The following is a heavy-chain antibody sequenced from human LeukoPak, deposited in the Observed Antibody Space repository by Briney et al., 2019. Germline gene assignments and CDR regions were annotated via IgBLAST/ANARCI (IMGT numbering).Heavy chain of an antibody. J-gene: IGHJ4*02. CDR1: GFTFSNAW. Sequence: GGSLRLSCAASGFTFSNAWMNWVRQAPGKGLEWVGRIKSKTDSGTTDYAAPVKGRFTISRDDSKNTLYLQMNSLKTEDTAVYYCTTGHLDIVVVPALNFDYWGQGTLVTVSS. CDR2: IKSKTDSGTT. V-gene: IGHV3-15*07. CDR3: TTGHLDIVVVPALNFDY. D-gene: IGHD2-2*03.